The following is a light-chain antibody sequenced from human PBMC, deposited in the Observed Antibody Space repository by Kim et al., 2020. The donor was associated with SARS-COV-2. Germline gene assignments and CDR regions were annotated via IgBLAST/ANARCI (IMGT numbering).Light chain of an antibody. CDR2: KAS. CDR1: QNIVLW. V-gene: IGKV1-5*03. CDR3: QQYNSYWT. Sequence: PASVGDRVTITCRASQNIVLWLAWYQQKPGKAPKLLIYKASSLESGVPSRFSGSGYGTEFTLTISSLQPDDFATYYCQQYNSYWTFGQGTKVDIK. J-gene: IGKJ1*01.